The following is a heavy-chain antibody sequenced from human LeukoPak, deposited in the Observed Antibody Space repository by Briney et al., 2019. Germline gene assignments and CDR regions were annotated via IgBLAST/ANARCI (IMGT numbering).Heavy chain of an antibody. Sequence: SGTLSLTCTVSGGSISSHYWSWIRQPPGKGLEWIGYIYYSGSTNYNPSLKSRVTISVDTSKNQFSLKLSSVTAADTAVYFCSRGLDSRKLGYWGQGTLVTVSS. V-gene: IGHV4-59*11. D-gene: IGHD3-22*01. CDR1: GGSISSHY. J-gene: IGHJ4*02. CDR2: IYYSGST. CDR3: SRGLDSRKLGY.